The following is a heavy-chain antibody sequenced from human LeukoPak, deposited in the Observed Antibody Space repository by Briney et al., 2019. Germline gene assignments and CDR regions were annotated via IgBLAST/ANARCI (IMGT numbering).Heavy chain of an antibody. CDR3: AGGSLIDF. Sequence: GGSLRLSCAASGFNFNTYTMNWVRQAPGKGLEWVSSITYNSIYIYYADSLEGRFAISRDNVKNSLYLQLSSLRAEDTAVYYCAGGSLIDFWGQGTLVSVSS. D-gene: IGHD3-3*01. V-gene: IGHV3-21*01. J-gene: IGHJ4*02. CDR2: ITYNSIYI. CDR1: GFNFNTYT.